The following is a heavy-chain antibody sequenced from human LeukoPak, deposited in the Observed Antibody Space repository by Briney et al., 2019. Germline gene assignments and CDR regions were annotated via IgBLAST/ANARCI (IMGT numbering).Heavy chain of an antibody. V-gene: IGHV4-34*01. D-gene: IGHD3-10*01. J-gene: IGHJ4*02. CDR1: GGSFSGYY. Sequence: PSETLSLTCAVYGGSFSGYYWSWIRQPPGKGLEWIGEINHSGSTNYNPSLKSRVTISVDTSKNQFSLKLSSVTAADTVVYYCARASYYGSGSYLYWGQGTLVTVSS. CDR3: ARASYYGSGSYLY. CDR2: INHSGST.